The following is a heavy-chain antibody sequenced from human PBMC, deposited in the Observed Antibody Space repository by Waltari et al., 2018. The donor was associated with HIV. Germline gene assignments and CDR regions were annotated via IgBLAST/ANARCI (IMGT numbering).Heavy chain of an antibody. CDR2: IYHSGYS. Sequence: QVQLQESGPGLVKPSATLSLTCTVPGGSISTYYCHWIRRSPGKGLEWIGFIYHSGYSNYSPSLKSRVTMSVDTSQTQFSLTLNSVTTADTAVYFCARGDAPLVHSPSDPFHFWGQGTLVAVSS. CDR1: GGSISTYY. J-gene: IGHJ3*01. V-gene: IGHV4-59*01. CDR3: ARGDAPLVHSPSDPFHF. D-gene: IGHD2-8*02.